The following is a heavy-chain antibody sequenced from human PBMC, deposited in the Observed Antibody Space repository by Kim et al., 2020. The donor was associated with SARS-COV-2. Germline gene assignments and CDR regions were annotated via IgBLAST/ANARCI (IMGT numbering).Heavy chain of an antibody. D-gene: IGHD6-13*01. CDR3: AREKKGIAAADC. CDR1: GFTFSSYW. J-gene: IGHJ4*02. Sequence: GGSLRLSCAXSGFTFSSYWMSWVRQAPGKGLEWVANIKQDGSEKYYVDSVKGRFTISRDNAKNSLYLQMNSLRAEDTAVHYCAREKKGIAAADCWGQGTRGTVPS. V-gene: IGHV3-7*01. CDR2: IKQDGSEK.